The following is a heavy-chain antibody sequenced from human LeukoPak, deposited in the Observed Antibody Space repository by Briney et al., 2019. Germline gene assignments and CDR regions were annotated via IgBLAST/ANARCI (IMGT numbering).Heavy chain of an antibody. CDR1: GYSFTTYW. Sequence: AESLKISCKDSGYSFTTYWIGWVRQMPGKGLEWMGIIYPGDSDTRYSPSFQGQVTISADKSVSTAYLQWNSLKASDTAMYYCAKKLGDAFDIWGQGTMVTVSS. V-gene: IGHV5-51*01. J-gene: IGHJ3*02. CDR3: AKKLGDAFDI. D-gene: IGHD7-27*01. CDR2: IYPGDSDT.